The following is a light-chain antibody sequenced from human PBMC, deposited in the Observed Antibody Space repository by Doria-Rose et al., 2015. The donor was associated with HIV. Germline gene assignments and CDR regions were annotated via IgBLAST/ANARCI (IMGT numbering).Light chain of an antibody. Sequence: TQSPGTLSVFPGERATLSCRASQSVRNNYIAWYQQKSGQPPRLLIYGATSRATDTPDRFSGSGSGTDFTLTINRLEPDDFAVYYCQQYGGSPRTFGPGTKVDI. V-gene: IGKV3-20*01. CDR2: GAT. CDR3: QQYGGSPRT. CDR1: QSVRNNY. J-gene: IGKJ1*01.